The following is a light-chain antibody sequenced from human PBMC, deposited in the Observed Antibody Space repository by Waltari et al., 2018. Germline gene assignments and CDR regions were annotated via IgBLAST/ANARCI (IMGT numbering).Light chain of an antibody. CDR2: GAS. CDR3: QQDNNWPPGT. J-gene: IGKJ1*01. Sequence: ETVVTQSPATLSVSPGERATLSCRTSQTIGRSLAWYQQKPGQAHRLVIYGASIRATGIPPRFSGSGSETEFALTISGLQSEDFAVYYCQQDNNWPPGTFGQGTKVEI. V-gene: IGKV3-15*01. CDR1: QTIGRS.